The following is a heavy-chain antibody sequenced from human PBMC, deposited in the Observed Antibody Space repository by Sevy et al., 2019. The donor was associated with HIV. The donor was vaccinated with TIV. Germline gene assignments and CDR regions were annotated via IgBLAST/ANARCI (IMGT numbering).Heavy chain of an antibody. J-gene: IGHJ6*02. Sequence: SETLSLTCAVSGYSISSGYYWGWIRQSPGKGLEWTGNIYHSGTTYYNPSLKSRVTISVDTSKNQFSLKLRSVTATDTAVYYCARASGGDKLDYYGMDVWGQGTTVTVSS. CDR2: IYHSGTT. V-gene: IGHV4-38-2*01. CDR3: ARASGGDKLDYYGMDV. CDR1: GYSISSGYY. D-gene: IGHD2-21*02.